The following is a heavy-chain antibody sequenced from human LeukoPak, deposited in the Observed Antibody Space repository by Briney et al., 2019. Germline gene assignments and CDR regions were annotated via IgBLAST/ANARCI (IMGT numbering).Heavy chain of an antibody. CDR3: ASATIFGVVIYY. Sequence: PGGSLRLSCAASGLTFSSYAMHWVRQAPGKGPEWVAVISYDGSNKYYADSMKGRFTISRDNSKNTLYLQMNSLRAEDTAVYYCASATIFGVVIYYWGQGTLVTVSS. D-gene: IGHD3-3*01. CDR1: GLTFSSYA. V-gene: IGHV3-30*04. CDR2: ISYDGSNK. J-gene: IGHJ4*02.